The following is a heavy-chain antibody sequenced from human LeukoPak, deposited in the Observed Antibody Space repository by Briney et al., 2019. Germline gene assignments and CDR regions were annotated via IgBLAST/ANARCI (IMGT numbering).Heavy chain of an antibody. CDR3: AKDPTGLWFGELTYYFDY. V-gene: IGHV3-23*01. CDR2: ISGSGGST. J-gene: IGHJ4*02. D-gene: IGHD3-10*01. Sequence: GGSLRLSCAASGFTFSSYAMSWVRQAPGKGLEWVSAISGSGGSTYYADSVKGRFTISRDNSKNTLYLQMNSLRAEDTAVYYCAKDPTGLWFGELTYYFDYWGQGTLVTVSS. CDR1: GFTFSSYA.